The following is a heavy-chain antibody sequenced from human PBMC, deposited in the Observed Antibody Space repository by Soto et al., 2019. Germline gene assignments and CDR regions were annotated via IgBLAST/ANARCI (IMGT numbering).Heavy chain of an antibody. J-gene: IGHJ6*02. CDR2: IIPLFGTT. D-gene: IGHD3-10*01. CDR3: AAELGFGKLSVV. CDR1: GDTFKNCV. V-gene: IGHV1-69*01. Sequence: QVQVVQSGVEVRRPGSSVKVSCKASGDTFKNCVISWVRQAPGQGLEWMGGIIPLFGTTDFAQRFQGRLTITTDESTTTAYMEQSRLRSEDTATYYCAAELGFGKLSVVWGQGTTVTLSS.